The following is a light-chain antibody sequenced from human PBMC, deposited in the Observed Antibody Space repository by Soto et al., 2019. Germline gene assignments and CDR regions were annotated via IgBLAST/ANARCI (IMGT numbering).Light chain of an antibody. CDR1: QSVSSNY. CDR2: GAS. V-gene: IGKV3-20*01. J-gene: IGKJ5*01. Sequence: EIVLTQSPGTLSLSPGERATLSCRASQSVSSNYLAWYRQKPGQAPRLLIYGASSRATGIPDRFSGSGSGTDFTLTISRLEPEDFAVYYCQQYGNSAPITFGLGTRLEIE. CDR3: QQYGNSAPIT.